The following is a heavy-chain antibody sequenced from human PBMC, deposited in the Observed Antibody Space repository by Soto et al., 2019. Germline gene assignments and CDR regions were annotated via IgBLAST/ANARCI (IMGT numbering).Heavy chain of an antibody. CDR2: INHSGST. D-gene: IGHD6-6*01. V-gene: IGHV4-34*01. CDR1: GASFTDGSLF. CDR3: ARGPRIGIAARRVVDY. Sequence: PSETLSLTCTVSGASFTDGSLFWSWIRQPPGKGLEWIGEINHSGSTNYNPSLKSRVTISVDTSKNQFSLKLSSVTAADTAVYYCARGPRIGIAARRVVDYWGQGTLVTVSS. J-gene: IGHJ4*02.